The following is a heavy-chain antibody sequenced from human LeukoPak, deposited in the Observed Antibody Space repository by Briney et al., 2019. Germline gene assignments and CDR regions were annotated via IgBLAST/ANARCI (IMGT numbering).Heavy chain of an antibody. V-gene: IGHV1-3*01. Sequence: ASVKVSCKASGGTFSSYAISWVRQAPGQRLEWMGWINAGNGNTKYSQKFQGRVTITRDTSASTAYMELSSLRSEDTAVYYCARARLPVVVVPAVNWFDPWGQGTLVTVSS. CDR2: INAGNGNT. J-gene: IGHJ5*02. CDR1: GGTFSSYA. CDR3: ARARLPVVVVPAVNWFDP. D-gene: IGHD2-2*01.